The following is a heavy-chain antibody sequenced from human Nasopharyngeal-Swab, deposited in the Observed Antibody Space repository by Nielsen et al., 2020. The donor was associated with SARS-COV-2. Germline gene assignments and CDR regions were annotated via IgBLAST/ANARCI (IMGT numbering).Heavy chain of an antibody. J-gene: IGHJ4*02. Sequence: AESLRLSCVASGFSFRDYGMHWVRQTPGKGLEWVAGIWYDGIKKYYGDSVKGRFTISRDISMNTLYLQMNSLRVEDTAVYYCARDSDTNSQYSQFDYWGQGTQVTVSS. D-gene: IGHD2-15*01. CDR1: GFSFRDYG. CDR2: IWYDGIKK. V-gene: IGHV3-33*01. CDR3: ARDSDTNSQYSQFDY.